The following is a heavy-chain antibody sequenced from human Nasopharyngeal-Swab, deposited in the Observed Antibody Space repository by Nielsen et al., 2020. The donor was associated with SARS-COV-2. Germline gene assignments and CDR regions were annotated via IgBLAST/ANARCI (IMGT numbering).Heavy chain of an antibody. V-gene: IGHV3-30-3*01. CDR1: GFTFSSYA. CDR2: ISYDGSNK. J-gene: IGHJ6*02. Sequence: GGSRLSCAASGFTFSSYAMHWVRQAPGKGLEWVAVISYDGSNKYYADSAKGRFTISRDNSKNTLYLQMNSLRAEDTAVYYCARTYDSSGYWVWYYYYGMDVWGQGTTVTVSS. CDR3: ARTYDSSGYWVWYYYYGMDV. D-gene: IGHD3-22*01.